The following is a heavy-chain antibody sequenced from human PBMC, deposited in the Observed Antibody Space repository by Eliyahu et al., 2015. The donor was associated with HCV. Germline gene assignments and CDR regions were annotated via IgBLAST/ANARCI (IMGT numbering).Heavy chain of an antibody. J-gene: IGHJ5*02. D-gene: IGHD3-16*02. V-gene: IGHV3-48*02. CDR1: GXTFSSYX. Sequence: EVQLVESGGGLVQPGGSLRLSXAASGXTFSSYXXNWXRQAPGKGLEGVSYISSSSXTIYYAXSVKGRFTISRDNAKNSLYLQMNSLRDEDTAVYYCARVITFGGVIVDGLVWFDPWGQGTLVTVSS. CDR3: ARVITFGGVIVDGLVWFDP. CDR2: ISSSSXTI.